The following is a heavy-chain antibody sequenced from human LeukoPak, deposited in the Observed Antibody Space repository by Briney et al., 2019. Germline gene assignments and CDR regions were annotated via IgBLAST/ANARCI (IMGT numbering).Heavy chain of an antibody. V-gene: IGHV1-18*04. CDR3: SRDSGYSSGWSPDDAFDI. Sequence: ASVKVSCKASGYTFTGYYMHWVRQAPRQGLEWMGWISAYNGNTNYAEKLQGRVTMTTDTSTSTAYMELRSLRSDDTAVYYCSRDSGYSSGWSPDDAFDIWGQGTMVTVSS. D-gene: IGHD6-19*01. CDR1: GYTFTGYY. CDR2: ISAYNGNT. J-gene: IGHJ3*02.